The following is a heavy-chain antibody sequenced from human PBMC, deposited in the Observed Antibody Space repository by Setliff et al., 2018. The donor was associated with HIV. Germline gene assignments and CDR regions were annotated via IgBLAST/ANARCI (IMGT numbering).Heavy chain of an antibody. CDR2: INPDSGVT. CDR3: AREGGSASYGY. CDR1: GYSFIEYY. J-gene: IGHJ4*02. V-gene: IGHV1-2*06. D-gene: IGHD3-10*01. Sequence: VASVKVSCKTSGYSFIEYYINWVRQAPGQGLEWMGRINPDSGVTDYAQNFQGRVIMTRDTSTTTAYLEMNGLRYDDTAVYYCAREGGSASYGYWGQGTLVTVSS.